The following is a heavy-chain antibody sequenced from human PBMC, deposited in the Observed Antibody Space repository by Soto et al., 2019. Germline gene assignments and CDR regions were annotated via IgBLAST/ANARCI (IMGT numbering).Heavy chain of an antibody. CDR1: GYTLTELS. J-gene: IGHJ4*02. V-gene: IGHV1-24*01. CDR2: FDPEDGET. CDR3: ATSRPHSHRRFWDY. D-gene: IGHD3-3*01. Sequence: ASVKVSCKVSGYTLTELSMHWVRQAPGKGLEWMGGFDPEDGETIYAQKFQGRVTMTEDTATDTAYMELSSLRSEDTAVYYCATSRPHSHRRFWDYWGQGTLVTVSS.